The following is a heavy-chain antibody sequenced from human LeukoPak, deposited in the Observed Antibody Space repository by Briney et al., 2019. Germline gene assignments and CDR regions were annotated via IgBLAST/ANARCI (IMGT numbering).Heavy chain of an antibody. CDR1: GYSFANYW. D-gene: IGHD2-15*01. CDR3: ARRDCTGGSCYSLARSHWFDP. V-gene: IGHV5-51*01. CDR2: IYPADSDI. J-gene: IGHJ5*02. Sequence: GESLKISCKGSGYSFANYWIGWVRQMPGKGLEWMGIIYPADSDIKYSPSFQGQVTISADKSISTAYLQWNSLKALDTAMYYCARRDCTGGSCYSLARSHWFDPWGQGTLVTVSS.